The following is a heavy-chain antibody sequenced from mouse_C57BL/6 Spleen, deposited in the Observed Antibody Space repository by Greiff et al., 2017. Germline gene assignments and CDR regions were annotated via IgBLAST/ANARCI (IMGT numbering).Heavy chain of an antibody. J-gene: IGHJ2*01. D-gene: IGHD4-1*01. V-gene: IGHV1-55*01. CDR2: IYPGSGST. CDR3: ARNWDYVDY. Sequence: VQLQQPGAELVKPGASVKMSCKASGYTFTSYWITWVKPRPGQGLEWIGDIYPGSGSTNYNEKFKSKATLTVDTSSSTAYMQLSSLTSEDSAGYYCARNWDYVDYWGQGTTLTVSS. CDR1: GYTFTSYW.